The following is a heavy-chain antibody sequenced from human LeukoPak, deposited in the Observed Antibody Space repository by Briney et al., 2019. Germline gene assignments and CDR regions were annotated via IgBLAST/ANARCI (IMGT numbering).Heavy chain of an antibody. CDR3: AREVASRVPGSGSYYVFDY. CDR2: IYYSGST. V-gene: IGHV4-31*03. CDR1: GGSISSGGYY. J-gene: IGHJ4*02. D-gene: IGHD3-10*01. Sequence: SQTLSLTCTVSGGSISSGGYYWSWIRQHPGKGLEWIGYIYYSGSTYYNPSLKSRVTISVDTSKNQFSLKLSSVTAADTAVYYCAREVASRVPGSGSYYVFDYWGQGTLVTVSS.